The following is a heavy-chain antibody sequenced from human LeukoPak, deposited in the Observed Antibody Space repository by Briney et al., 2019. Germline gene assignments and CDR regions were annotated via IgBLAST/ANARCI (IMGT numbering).Heavy chain of an antibody. D-gene: IGHD3-9*01. CDR3: AHRRDYDILTGYPYNWFDP. CDR2: IYWDDDK. CDR1: GFSLSTSGVG. V-gene: IGHV2-5*02. Sequence: SGPTLVNPTQTLTLTCTFPGFSLSTSGVGVGWIRQPPGKALEWLALIYWDDDKRYSPSLKSRLTITKDTYKNQVVLTMTNMDPVDTATYYCAHRRDYDILTGYPYNWFDPWGQGTLVTVSS. J-gene: IGHJ5*02.